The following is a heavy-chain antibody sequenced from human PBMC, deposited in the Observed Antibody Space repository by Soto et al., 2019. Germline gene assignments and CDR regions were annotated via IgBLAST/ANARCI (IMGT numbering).Heavy chain of an antibody. CDR2: LDLEEGER. CDR3: AAGVTTFDY. V-gene: IGHV1-24*01. D-gene: IGHD4-17*01. J-gene: IGHJ4*02. Sequence: GASVKVSCKVSGNTLTGLPMHWVRQAPGKGLEWMGSLDLEEGERIIAQRFQGRVTMTEDTSTDTAYMELSSLKSEDTAVYYCAAGVTTFDYWGQGTLVTVSS. CDR1: GNTLTGLP.